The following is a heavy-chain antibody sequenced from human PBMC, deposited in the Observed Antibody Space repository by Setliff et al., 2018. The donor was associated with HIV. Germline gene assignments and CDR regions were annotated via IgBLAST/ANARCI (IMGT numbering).Heavy chain of an antibody. Sequence: PGESLKISCQGSGYSFTSYWIGWVRQMPGKGLEWMGIIYPGDSDTRYRPSFQGQVTISAAKSINTAYLQWSSLKASDTAMYYCARVDMGYYYDSSGYSHFDHWGQGTLVTVSS. CDR3: ARVDMGYYYDSSGYSHFDH. V-gene: IGHV5-51*01. CDR2: IYPGDSDT. J-gene: IGHJ4*02. D-gene: IGHD3-22*01. CDR1: GYSFTSYW.